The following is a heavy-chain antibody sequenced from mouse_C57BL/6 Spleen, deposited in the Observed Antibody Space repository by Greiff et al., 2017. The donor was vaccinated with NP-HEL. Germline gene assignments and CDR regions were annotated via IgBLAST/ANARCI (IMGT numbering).Heavy chain of an antibody. CDR3: ARHETGWYFGV. Sequence: EVQVVESGGGLVQPGGSLKLSCAASGFTFSDYGMAWVRQAPRKGPEWVAFISNLAYSIYSADTVTGRFTISRENAKNTLYLEMSSLRSEDTAMYYCARHETGWYFGVWGTGTTVTVSS. CDR2: ISNLAYSI. D-gene: IGHD4-1*01. J-gene: IGHJ1*03. V-gene: IGHV5-15*01. CDR1: GFTFSDYG.